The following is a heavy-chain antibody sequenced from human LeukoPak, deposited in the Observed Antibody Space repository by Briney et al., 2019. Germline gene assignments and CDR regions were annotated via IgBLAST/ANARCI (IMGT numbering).Heavy chain of an antibody. J-gene: IGHJ4*02. CDR1: GFTFSSYW. D-gene: IGHD2-21*02. CDR2: IKSDGSST. Sequence: GGSLRLSCAASGFTFSSYWMHWVRQAPGKGLVWVSRIKSDGSSTSYADSVKGRLTISRDNAKNTLYLQMNSLRAEDAAVYYCARARGGDSLFDYWGQGTLVTVSS. CDR3: ARARGGDSLFDY. V-gene: IGHV3-74*01.